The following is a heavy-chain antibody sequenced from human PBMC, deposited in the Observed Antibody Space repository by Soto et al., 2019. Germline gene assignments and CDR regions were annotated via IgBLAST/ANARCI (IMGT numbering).Heavy chain of an antibody. V-gene: IGHV6-1*01. Sequence: SQTLSLTCAISGDSVSSNSAACNWIRQSPSRGLEWLGRTYYRSKWYNDYAVSVKSRITINPDTSKNQFSLQLNSVTPEDTAVYYCARTPRDSGYDPNWFDPWGQGTLVTVSS. CDR2: TYYRSKWYN. CDR1: GDSVSSNSAA. D-gene: IGHD5-12*01. CDR3: ARTPRDSGYDPNWFDP. J-gene: IGHJ5*02.